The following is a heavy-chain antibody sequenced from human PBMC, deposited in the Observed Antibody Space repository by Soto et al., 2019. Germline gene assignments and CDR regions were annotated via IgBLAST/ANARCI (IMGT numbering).Heavy chain of an antibody. V-gene: IGHV4-31*03. CDR3: ARDRGIVVVPDASPDRVGMDV. J-gene: IGHJ6*02. CDR2: IYYSGST. Sequence: QVQLQESGPGLVKPSQTLSLTCTVSGGSISSGGYYWSWIRQHPGKGLEWIGYIYYSGSTYYNPSLKSRVTIALDTSKNQFSLKLSSVTAADTAVYFCARDRGIVVVPDASPDRVGMDVWGQGTTVTVSS. CDR1: GGSISSGGYY. D-gene: IGHD2-2*01.